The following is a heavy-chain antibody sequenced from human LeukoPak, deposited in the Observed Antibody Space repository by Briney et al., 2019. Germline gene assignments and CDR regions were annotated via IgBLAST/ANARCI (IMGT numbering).Heavy chain of an antibody. CDR1: GYTFTGYY. J-gene: IGHJ5*02. CDR3: ARDEAAAEGFDP. V-gene: IGHV1-2*02. CDR2: INPNTGGT. D-gene: IGHD6-13*01. Sequence: ASVKVSCKASGYTFTGYYMHWVRQAPGQGLEYMGWINPNTGGTNYTQKFQGRVAMTRDTSISTAYMELSRLRSEDTAVYYCARDEAAAEGFDPWGQGTLVTVSS.